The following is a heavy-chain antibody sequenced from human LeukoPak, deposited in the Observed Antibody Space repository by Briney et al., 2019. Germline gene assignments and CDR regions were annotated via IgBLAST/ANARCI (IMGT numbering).Heavy chain of an antibody. CDR3: ARDNDSSGYSTGPVDY. CDR1: GFTFSSYG. J-gene: IGHJ4*02. D-gene: IGHD3-22*01. Sequence: GRSLRLSCAASGFTFSSYGMHWVRPAPSKGLEWVAVIWYDGSNKYYAGSMKGRFTISRDNSKITLYLQMNSLRAGLTAVYYCARDNDSSGYSTGPVDYWGQGTLVTVSS. CDR2: IWYDGSNK. V-gene: IGHV3-33*01.